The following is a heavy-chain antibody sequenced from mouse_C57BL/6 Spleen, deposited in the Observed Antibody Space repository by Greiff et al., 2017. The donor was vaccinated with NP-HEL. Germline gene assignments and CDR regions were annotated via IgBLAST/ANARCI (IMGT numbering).Heavy chain of an antibody. CDR3: ATAQATLAMDY. CDR2: IYPGDGDT. Sequence: QVQLKESGPELVKPGASVKISCKASGYAFSSSWMNWVKQRPGKGLEWIGRIYPGDGDTKYNGKFKGKATLTADKSSSTAYMQLSSLTSEDSAVYFCATAQATLAMDYWGQGTSVTVSS. V-gene: IGHV1-82*01. CDR1: GYAFSSSW. J-gene: IGHJ4*01. D-gene: IGHD3-2*02.